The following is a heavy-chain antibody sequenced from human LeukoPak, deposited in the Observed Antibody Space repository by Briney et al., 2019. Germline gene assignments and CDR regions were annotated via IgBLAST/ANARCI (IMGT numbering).Heavy chain of an antibody. CDR1: GFTFTNAW. Sequence: GGSLRLSCVDSGFTFTNAWMSWVRQAPGKGLEWIGRIKSKTDGETTNYAEPVSGRFTISRDDSKSAVYLQMNSLKIEDTAVYYCTTDLGTYYHGSQRLIPIDYWGQGTLVTVSS. V-gene: IGHV3-15*01. CDR3: TTDLGTYYHGSQRLIPIDY. J-gene: IGHJ4*02. D-gene: IGHD3-10*01. CDR2: IKSKTDGETT.